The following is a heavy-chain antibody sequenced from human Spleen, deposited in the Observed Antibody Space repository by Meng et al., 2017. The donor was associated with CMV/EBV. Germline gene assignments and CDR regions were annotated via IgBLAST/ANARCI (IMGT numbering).Heavy chain of an antibody. Sequence: GESLKISCAASGFTFNSYWMSWVRQAPGKGLEWVANIKQDGSEKYYVDSVKGRFTISRDSAKNSLYPQMNSLRAEDTAVYYCARGGGAHSSGWYTFGYWGQGTLVTVSS. D-gene: IGHD6-19*01. V-gene: IGHV3-7*01. J-gene: IGHJ4*02. CDR3: ARGGGAHSSGWYTFGY. CDR1: GFTFNSYW. CDR2: IKQDGSEK.